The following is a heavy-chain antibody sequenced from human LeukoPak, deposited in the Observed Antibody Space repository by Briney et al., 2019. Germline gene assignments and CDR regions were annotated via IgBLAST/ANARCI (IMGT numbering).Heavy chain of an antibody. CDR2: INPSGGST. CDR3: ARGRRIWFGEYYFDY. V-gene: IGHV1-46*01. Sequence: GASVKVSCKASGYTFTSYYMHWVRQAPGQGLEWMGIINPSGGSTSYAQKFQGRVTITADESTSTAYMELSSLRSEDTAVYYCARGRRIWFGEYYFDYWGQGTLVTVSS. D-gene: IGHD3-10*01. CDR1: GYTFTSYY. J-gene: IGHJ4*02.